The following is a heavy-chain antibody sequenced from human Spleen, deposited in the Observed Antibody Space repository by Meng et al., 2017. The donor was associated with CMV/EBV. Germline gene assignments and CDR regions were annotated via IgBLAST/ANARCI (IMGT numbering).Heavy chain of an antibody. D-gene: IGHD2-2*01. J-gene: IGHJ4*02. V-gene: IGHV1-2*02. Sequence: ASVKVSCKASGYTFTGYYMHWVRQVPGQGLEWMGWINPNSGGTNYVQKFQGRVTMTRDTSISTAYMELSRLRSDDTAVYYCARDCSTSCYDYWGQGTLVTVSS. CDR2: INPNSGGT. CDR3: ARDCSTSCYDY. CDR1: GYTFTGYY.